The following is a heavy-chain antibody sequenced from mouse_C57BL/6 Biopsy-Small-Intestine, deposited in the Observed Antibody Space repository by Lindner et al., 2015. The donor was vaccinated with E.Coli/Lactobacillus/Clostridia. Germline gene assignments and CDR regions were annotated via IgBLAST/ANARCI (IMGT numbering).Heavy chain of an antibody. CDR2: IYPGGVYT. CDR3: AREKDYGSSGGYWYFDV. CDR1: GYTFTNYW. D-gene: IGHD1-1*01. V-gene: IGHV1-63*01. J-gene: IGHJ1*03. Sequence: VQLQESGAELVKPGASVKMSCKASGYTFTNYWIGWAKQRPGHGLEWIGDIYPGGVYTNYNEKFKGKATLTADKSSSTAYMQLSSLTSEDSAVYFCAREKDYGSSGGYWYFDVWGTGTTVTVSS.